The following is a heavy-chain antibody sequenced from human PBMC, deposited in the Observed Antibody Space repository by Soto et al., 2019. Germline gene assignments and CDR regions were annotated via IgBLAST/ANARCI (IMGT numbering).Heavy chain of an antibody. D-gene: IGHD3-3*01. CDR3: ASFWSGYPIYFDY. CDR1: GFTFSSYS. Sequence: PGGSLRLSCAASGFTFSSYSMNWVRQAPGKGLEWVPYISSSSSTIYYADSVKGRFTISRDNAKNSLYLQMNSLRAEDTAVYYCASFWSGYPIYFDYWGQGTLVTVSS. J-gene: IGHJ4*02. CDR2: ISSSSSTI. V-gene: IGHV3-48*01.